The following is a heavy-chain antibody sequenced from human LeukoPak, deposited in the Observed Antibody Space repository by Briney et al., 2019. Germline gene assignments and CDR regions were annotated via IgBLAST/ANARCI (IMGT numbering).Heavy chain of an antibody. CDR1: GFTVSSNY. CDR3: ARGGSGSYYNLDY. Sequence: PGGSLTLSCAASGFTVSSNYMSWVRQAPGKGLEWVSVIYSGGSTYYADSVKGRFTISRDNSKNTLYLQMNSLRAEDTAVYYCARGGSGSYYNLDYWGQGTLVTVSS. J-gene: IGHJ4*02. D-gene: IGHD3-10*01. CDR2: IYSGGST. V-gene: IGHV3-53*01.